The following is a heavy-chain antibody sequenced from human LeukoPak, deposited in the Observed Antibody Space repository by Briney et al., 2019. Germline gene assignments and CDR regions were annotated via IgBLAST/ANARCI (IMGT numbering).Heavy chain of an antibody. V-gene: IGHV3-30-3*01. CDR1: GFTFSSYA. J-gene: IGHJ6*02. CDR3: ARDYYDSRGYYYYYYGMDV. CDR2: ISYDGSNK. D-gene: IGHD3-22*01. Sequence: GGSLRLSCAASGFTFSSYAMHWVRQAPGKGLEWVAVISYDGSNKYYADSVKGRFTISRDNSKNTLYLQMNSLRAEDTAVYYCARDYYDSRGYYYYYYGMDVWGQGTTVTVSS.